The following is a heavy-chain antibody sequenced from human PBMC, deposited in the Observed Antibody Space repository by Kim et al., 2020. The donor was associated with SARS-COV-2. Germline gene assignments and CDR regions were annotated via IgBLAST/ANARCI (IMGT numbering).Heavy chain of an antibody. D-gene: IGHD1-26*01. V-gene: IGHV1-18*01. J-gene: IGHJ4*02. Sequence: TNYAQKLQGRVTMPTDTSTSTAYMELRSLRSDDPAVYYCARRGGSYPFDYWGQGTLVTVSS. CDR3: ARRGGSYPFDY. CDR2: T.